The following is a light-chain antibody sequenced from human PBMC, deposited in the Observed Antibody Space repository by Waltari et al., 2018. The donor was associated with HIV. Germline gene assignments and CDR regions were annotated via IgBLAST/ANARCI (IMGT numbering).Light chain of an antibody. CDR1: SSDVGGYNY. CDR2: EVS. CDR3: SSYAGSNWV. J-gene: IGLJ3*02. Sequence: QSALTQPPSASGSPGQSVTISCTGTSSDVGGYNYVSWYQHHPGKAPNFIIYEVSKRPSGILARFSGAKSGNTASLSVSGLQAEDEADYYCSSYAGSNWVFGGGTKLTVL. V-gene: IGLV2-8*01.